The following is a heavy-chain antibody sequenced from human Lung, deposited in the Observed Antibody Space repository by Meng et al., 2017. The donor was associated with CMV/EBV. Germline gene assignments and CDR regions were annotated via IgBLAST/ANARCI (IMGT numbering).Heavy chain of an antibody. CDR3: ARGAGTAMAPAGY. V-gene: IGHV3-20*01. CDR1: GFTFDDYG. CDR2: INWNGSST. J-gene: IGHJ4*02. Sequence: GESLKISCAASGFTFDDYGMSWVRQAPGKGLEWVSGINWNGSSTGYADSVKGRFTISRDNAKNSLYLQMNSLRAEDTALYHWARGAGTAMAPAGYWGQGTXVTVSS. D-gene: IGHD5-18*01.